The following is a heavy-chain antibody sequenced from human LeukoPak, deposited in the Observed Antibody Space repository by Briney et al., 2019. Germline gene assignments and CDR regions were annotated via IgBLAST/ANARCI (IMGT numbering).Heavy chain of an antibody. CDR2: IYYSGSD. J-gene: IGHJ5*02. CDR1: GGSVSSGSYY. V-gene: IGHV4-61*01. CDR3: ARWFGDWVLSWFDP. D-gene: IGHD3-10*01. Sequence: SETLSLTCTVSGGSVSSGSYYWIWIRPPPGKELEWIGYIYYSGSDKYNPSLKSRVTISVDTSKNQFSLKLTSVTAADTAVYYCARWFGDWVLSWFDPWGQGTLVTVSS.